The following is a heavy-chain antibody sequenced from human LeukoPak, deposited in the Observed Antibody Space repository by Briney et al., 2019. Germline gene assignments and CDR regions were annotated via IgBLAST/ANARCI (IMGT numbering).Heavy chain of an antibody. CDR2: IYHSGST. CDR3: ASSGGYYSFDY. CDR1: GYSISSGYY. J-gene: IGHJ4*02. D-gene: IGHD3-10*01. V-gene: IGHV4-38-2*01. Sequence: SETLSLTCAVSGYSISSGYYWGWIRQPPGKGLEWIGSIYHSGSTYYNPSLKSRVTISVDTSKNHFSLKLSSVTAADTAVYYCASSGGYYSFDYWGQGTLVTVSS.